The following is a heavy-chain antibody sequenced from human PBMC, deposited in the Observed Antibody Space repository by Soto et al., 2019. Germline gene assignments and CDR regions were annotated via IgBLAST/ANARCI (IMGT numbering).Heavy chain of an antibody. D-gene: IGHD3-16*02. V-gene: IGHV3-49*03. J-gene: IGHJ4*02. Sequence: PGGSLRLSCTASGFTFGDYAMSWFRQAPGKGLEWVGFIRSKAYGGTTEYAASVKGRFTISRDDSKSIAYLQMNSLKTEDTAVYYCTRGIIITFGGVIVSPTFDCWGQGTLVTVSS. CDR1: GFTFGDYA. CDR3: TRGIIITFGGVIVSPTFDC. CDR2: IRSKAYGGTT.